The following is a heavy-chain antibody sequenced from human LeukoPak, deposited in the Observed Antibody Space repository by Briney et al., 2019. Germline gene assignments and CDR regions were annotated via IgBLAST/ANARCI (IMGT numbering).Heavy chain of an antibody. V-gene: IGHV4-31*03. Sequence: SETLSLTCTVSGGSVSSGGYYWSWIRQHQGKGLEWIGYIYYSGSTYYNPSLKSRVTISVDTSKNQFSLKLSSVTAADTAVYYCARYEGHGAAMVSWFDPWGQGTLVTVSS. CDR3: ARYEGHGAAMVSWFDP. D-gene: IGHD2-2*01. CDR2: IYYSGST. J-gene: IGHJ5*02. CDR1: GGSVSSGGYY.